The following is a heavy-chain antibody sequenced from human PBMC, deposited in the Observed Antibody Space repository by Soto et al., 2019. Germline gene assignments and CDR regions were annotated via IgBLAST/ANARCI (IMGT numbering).Heavy chain of an antibody. CDR1: GGSISSSSYY. Sequence: SLTCTVSGGSISSSSYYWGWIRQPPGKGLEWIGSIYYSRSTYYNPSLKSRVTISVDTTKNKFSLKLSSVAAAETAFFYCARHNPAYGAAAGTIDYWGQGTLVTVSS. CDR2: IYYSRST. J-gene: IGHJ4*02. D-gene: IGHD6-13*01. CDR3: ARHNPAYGAAAGTIDY. V-gene: IGHV4-39*01.